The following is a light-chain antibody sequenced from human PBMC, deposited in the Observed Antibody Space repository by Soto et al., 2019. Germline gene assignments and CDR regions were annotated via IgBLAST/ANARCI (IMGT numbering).Light chain of an antibody. Sequence: EIVLTQSPGTLSLSPGERATLSCRASQSVSSDYLAWYQQKPGQTPKVLIYRESSMATGIPDRFSGSGSGTDFTLTISRLEPEDFAVYYCQQYGSSPLTFGGGTKVEIK. V-gene: IGKV3-20*01. CDR3: QQYGSSPLT. CDR2: RES. CDR1: QSVSSDY. J-gene: IGKJ4*01.